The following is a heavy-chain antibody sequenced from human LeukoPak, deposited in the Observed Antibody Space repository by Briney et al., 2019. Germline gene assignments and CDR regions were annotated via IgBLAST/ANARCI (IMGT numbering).Heavy chain of an antibody. Sequence: PSETLSLTCAVYGGSFSAYYWSWLRQPPGKGLEWIGEINHSGSTNYNPSLKSRVTISVDTSKNQFSLKLSSVTAADTAVYYCARVAVTIFGVVMMPDNWFDPWGQGTLVTVSS. CDR2: INHSGST. J-gene: IGHJ5*02. V-gene: IGHV4-34*01. CDR1: GGSFSAYY. CDR3: ARVAVTIFGVVMMPDNWFDP. D-gene: IGHD3-3*01.